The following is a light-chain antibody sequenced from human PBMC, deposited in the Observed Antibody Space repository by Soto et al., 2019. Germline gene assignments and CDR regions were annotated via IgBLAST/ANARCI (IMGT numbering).Light chain of an antibody. J-gene: IGLJ2*01. CDR3: QTWVTATVV. Sequence: QPVLTQSPSASASLGASVKLTCTVSSGYNSYSIAWHQQQPEKGPRYLMKLNSDGSHTKGDGIPDRFSGSSSGAARYLTISSLQAEDEADYYCQTWVTATVVFGGGTKLTVL. CDR2: LNSDGSH. V-gene: IGLV4-69*01. CDR1: SGYNSYS.